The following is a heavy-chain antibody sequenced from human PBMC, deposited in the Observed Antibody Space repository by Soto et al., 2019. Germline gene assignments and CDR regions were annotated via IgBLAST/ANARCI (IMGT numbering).Heavy chain of an antibody. CDR1: GYTLTELS. CDR3: IPTGFDP. V-gene: IGHV1-24*01. CDR2: FDPEDGET. Sequence: GASVKVSCKVSGYTLTELSMHWVRQAPGKGLEWMGGFDPEDGETIYAQKFQGRVTMTEDTSTDTAEDTATYYCAKCGASNTCIPTGFDPWGQGALVTVSS. D-gene: IGHD2-15*01. J-gene: IGHJ5*02.